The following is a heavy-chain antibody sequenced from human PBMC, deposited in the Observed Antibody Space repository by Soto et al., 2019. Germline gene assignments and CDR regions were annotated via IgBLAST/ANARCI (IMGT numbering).Heavy chain of an antibody. Sequence: QVQLVESGGGVVQPGRSLRLSCAASGFTFSSYGMHWVRQAPGKGLEWVAVIWYDGSNKYYADSVQGRFTISRDNSKNTLYLQMNSLRAEDTAVYYCASGPHGAVGYWGQGTLVTVSS. V-gene: IGHV3-33*01. D-gene: IGHD4-17*01. CDR3: ASGPHGAVGY. CDR1: GFTFSSYG. J-gene: IGHJ4*02. CDR2: IWYDGSNK.